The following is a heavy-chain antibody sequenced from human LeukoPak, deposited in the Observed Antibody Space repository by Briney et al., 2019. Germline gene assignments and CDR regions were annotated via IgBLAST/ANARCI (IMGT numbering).Heavy chain of an antibody. CDR2: ISSSSSYI. CDR1: GFTFSSYS. V-gene: IGHV3-21*01. D-gene: IGHD3-16*01. CDR3: ARADRLGAALLASFDY. Sequence: GESLRLSCAASGFTFSSYSMNWVRQAPGKGLEWVSSISSSSSYIYYADSVKGRFTISRDNAKNSLYLQMNSLRAEDMAVYYCARADRLGAALLASFDYWGQGTLVTVSS. J-gene: IGHJ4*02.